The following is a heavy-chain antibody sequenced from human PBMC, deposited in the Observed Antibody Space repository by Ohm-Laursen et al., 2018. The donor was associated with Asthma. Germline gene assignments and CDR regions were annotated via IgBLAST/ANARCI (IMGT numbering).Heavy chain of an antibody. J-gene: IGHJ4*02. CDR3: ARDSGWNALDY. CDR2: IKPDGTEN. V-gene: IGHV3-7*05. Sequence: GSLRLSYAASGFPFNTSWMTWVRQVPGKGLEWVANIKPDGTENAYLDSVRGRFTISKDNAKNSLFLQMNSLRGEDTALYYCARDSGWNALDYWGQGTLVSVSS. D-gene: IGHD1-1*01. CDR1: GFPFNTSW.